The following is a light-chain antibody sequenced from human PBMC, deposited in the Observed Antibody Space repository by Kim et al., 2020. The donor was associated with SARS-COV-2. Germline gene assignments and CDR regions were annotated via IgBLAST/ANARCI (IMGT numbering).Light chain of an antibody. CDR2: GDT. CDR1: SYNIGAGYE. J-gene: IGLJ2*01. Sequence: GQRVTISCTGSSYNIGAGYEVHWYQQLPGTAPKLLIYGDTDRPSGVPDRFSGSKSGTSASLAITGLQAEDEADYYCQSYDSSLRVVFGGGTKVTVL. CDR3: QSYDSSLRVV. V-gene: IGLV1-40*01.